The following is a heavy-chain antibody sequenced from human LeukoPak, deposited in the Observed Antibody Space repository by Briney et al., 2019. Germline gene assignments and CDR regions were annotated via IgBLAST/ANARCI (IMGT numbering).Heavy chain of an antibody. CDR3: ARVVKYGSGSYYPRYYYYYMDV. D-gene: IGHD3-10*01. CDR1: GGSFSGYY. Sequence: SETLSLTCAVYGGSFSGYYWSWIRQPPGKGLEWIGEINHSGSTNYNPSLKSRVTISVDTSKNQFSLKLSSVTAADTAVYYCARVVKYGSGSYYPRYYYYYMDVWGKGTTVTASS. J-gene: IGHJ6*03. CDR2: INHSGST. V-gene: IGHV4-34*01.